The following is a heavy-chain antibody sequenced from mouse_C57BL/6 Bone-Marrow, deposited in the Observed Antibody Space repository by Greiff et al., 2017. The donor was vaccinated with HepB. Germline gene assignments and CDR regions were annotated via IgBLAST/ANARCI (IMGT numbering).Heavy chain of an antibody. Sequence: VQLQQPGAELVMPGASVKLSCKASGYTFTSYWMHWVKQRPGQGLEWIGEIDPSDSYTNYNQKFKGKSTLTVDKSSSTAYMQLSSLTSEDSAVYYCARHPPWYFDVWGTGTTVTVSS. CDR1: GYTFTSYW. V-gene: IGHV1-69*01. CDR3: ARHPPWYFDV. J-gene: IGHJ1*03. CDR2: IDPSDSYT.